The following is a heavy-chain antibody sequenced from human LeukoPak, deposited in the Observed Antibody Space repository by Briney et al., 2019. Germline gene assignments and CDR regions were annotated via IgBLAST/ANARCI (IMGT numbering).Heavy chain of an antibody. J-gene: IGHJ4*02. Sequence: GGSLRLSCADSGFTFSSYSMNWVRQAPGKGLEWVSAISNNGGYTYYADSVQGRFTISRDNSKSTLCLQMNSLRAEDTAVYYCAKQLGYCSDGSCYFPYWGQGTLVTVSS. V-gene: IGHV3-23*01. CDR3: AKQLGYCSDGSCYFPY. D-gene: IGHD2-15*01. CDR2: ISNNGGYT. CDR1: GFTFSSYS.